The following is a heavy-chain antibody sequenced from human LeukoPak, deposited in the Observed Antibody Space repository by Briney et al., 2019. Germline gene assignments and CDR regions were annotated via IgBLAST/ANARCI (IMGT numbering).Heavy chain of an antibody. CDR3: ARGENPGPGYFDY. CDR2: IGGSGSFI. V-gene: IGHV3-48*01. Sequence: GGSLRLSCAASGFTFRTYSIIWVRQAPGKGLEWVSHIGGSGSFIYYADSVKGRFTISRDNAKNSLYLQMNSLRAEDTAVYYCARGENPGPGYFDYWGQGTLVTVSS. J-gene: IGHJ4*02. CDR1: GFTFRTYS.